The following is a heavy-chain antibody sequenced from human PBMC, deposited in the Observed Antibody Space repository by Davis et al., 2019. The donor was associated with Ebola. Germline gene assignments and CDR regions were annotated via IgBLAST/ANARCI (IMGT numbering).Heavy chain of an antibody. CDR1: GFTFSDYY. J-gene: IGHJ4*02. D-gene: IGHD6-19*01. CDR3: ARASPGVAGVDY. V-gene: IGHV3-11*04. Sequence: PGGSLRLSCAASGFTFSDYYMSWIRQAPGKGLEWVSYISSSSSTIYYADSVKGRFTIARDNAKNSLYLQMNSLRDEDTAVYYCARASPGVAGVDYWDQGTLVTVSS. CDR2: ISSSSSTI.